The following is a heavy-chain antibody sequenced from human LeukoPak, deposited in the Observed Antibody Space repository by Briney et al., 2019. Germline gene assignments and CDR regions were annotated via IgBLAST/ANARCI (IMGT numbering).Heavy chain of an antibody. CDR2: ISAYNGNT. CDR3: ARSRTVATIMGFDY. J-gene: IGHJ4*02. CDR1: GYTFTSYG. D-gene: IGHD5-12*01. Sequence: GASVKVSCKASGYTFTSYGISWVRQAPGQGLEWMGWISAYNGNTNYAQKLQGRVTMTTDTSTSTAYMELRSLRSDDTAVYYCARSRTVATIMGFDYWGQGTLVTVPS. V-gene: IGHV1-18*01.